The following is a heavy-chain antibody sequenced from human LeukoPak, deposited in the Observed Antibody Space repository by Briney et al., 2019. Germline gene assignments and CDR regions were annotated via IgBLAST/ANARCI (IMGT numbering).Heavy chain of an antibody. J-gene: IGHJ5*02. CDR2: IHYSGST. CDR3: ARRGYYDSRGWFDP. D-gene: IGHD3-22*01. CDR1: GGSISSYY. V-gene: IGHV4-59*08. Sequence: SETLSLTCTVSGGSISSYYWSWIRQPPGEGLEWIGYIHYSGSTHYNPSLKSRVTISVDTSKNQFSLKLSSVTAADTAVYYCARRGYYDSRGWFDPWGQGTLVTVSS.